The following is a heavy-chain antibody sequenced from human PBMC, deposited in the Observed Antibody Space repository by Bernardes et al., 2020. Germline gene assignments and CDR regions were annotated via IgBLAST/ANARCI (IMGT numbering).Heavy chain of an antibody. Sequence: GGSLRLSCAASGFTFSSYAMSWVRQAPGKGLEWVSAISGSGGSTYYADSVKGRFTISRDNSKNTLYLQMNSLRAEDTAVYYCAKTLLMITFGGADYFDYWGQGTLVTVSS. CDR1: GFTFSSYA. CDR3: AKTLLMITFGGADYFDY. CDR2: ISGSGGST. J-gene: IGHJ4*02. V-gene: IGHV3-23*01. D-gene: IGHD3-16*01.